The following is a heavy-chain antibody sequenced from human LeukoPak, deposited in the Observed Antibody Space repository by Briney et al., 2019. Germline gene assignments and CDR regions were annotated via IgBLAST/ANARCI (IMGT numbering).Heavy chain of an antibody. CDR2: IYYSGST. CDR1: GGSISSYY. Sequence: SETLSLTCTVSGGSISSYYWSWIRQPPGKGLEWIGHIYYSGSTNYNPSLKSRVTISVDTSKNQFSLKLSSVTAADTAVYYCARTDGNWFDPWGQGTLVTVSS. CDR3: ARTDGNWFDP. V-gene: IGHV4-59*01. J-gene: IGHJ5*02.